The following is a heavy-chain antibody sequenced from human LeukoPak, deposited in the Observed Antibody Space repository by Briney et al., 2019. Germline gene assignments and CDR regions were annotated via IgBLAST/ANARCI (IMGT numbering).Heavy chain of an antibody. CDR3: ARDFRDRSMPIDF. V-gene: IGHV3-11*01. J-gene: IGHJ4*02. CDR2: ISRSGSSI. Sequence: GGSLRLSCAASGFTFSDYYMSWIRQAPGKGLEWLSYISRSGSSIHYADSAKGRFTISRDNAKNPLYLQMNSLRAEDTAVYYCARDFRDRSMPIDFWGQGTLVTVSS. D-gene: IGHD2/OR15-2a*01. CDR1: GFTFSDYY.